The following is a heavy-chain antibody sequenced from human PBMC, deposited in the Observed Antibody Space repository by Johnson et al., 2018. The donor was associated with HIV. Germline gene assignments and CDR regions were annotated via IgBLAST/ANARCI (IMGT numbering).Heavy chain of an antibody. CDR2: ISGSGGST. CDR3: AKEGLRSSLRSGDAFDI. D-gene: IGHD6-6*01. J-gene: IGHJ3*02. CDR1: GFTFSSYA. Sequence: VLLLESGGGLVQPGGSLRLSCAASGFTFSSYAMSWVRQAPGKGLEWVSAISGSGGSTYYADSVKGRFTISRDNSKNTLYLQMNSLRAEDTAVYYCAKEGLRSSLRSGDAFDIWGHGTLVTVSS. V-gene: IGHV3-23*01.